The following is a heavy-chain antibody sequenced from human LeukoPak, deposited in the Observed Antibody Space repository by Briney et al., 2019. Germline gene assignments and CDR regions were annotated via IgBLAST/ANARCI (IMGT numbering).Heavy chain of an antibody. CDR3: AKGLDSRRELAPFDY. V-gene: IGHV3-30*18. D-gene: IGHD1-26*01. J-gene: IGHJ4*02. CDR1: GFTFSSYG. Sequence: GRSLRLSCAASGFTFSSYGMHWVRQAPGKGLEWVAVISYDGTNKYYADSVRGRFTISRDNSKNTLYLQMNSLRAEDTAVYYCAKGLDSRRELAPFDYWGQGTLVTVCS. CDR2: ISYDGTNK.